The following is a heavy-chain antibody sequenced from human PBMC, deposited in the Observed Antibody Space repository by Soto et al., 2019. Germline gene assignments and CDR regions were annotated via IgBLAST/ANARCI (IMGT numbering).Heavy chain of an antibody. CDR3: ARDPLEKTEKNYYYGMDV. V-gene: IGHV1-2*04. CDR1: RYTFTGYY. J-gene: IGHJ6*02. Sequence: GASVKVCCKSCRYTFTGYYMHLFRQTPGQWREWIVWINPNSGGTNYAQKFQGWVTMTRDTSISTAYMELSRLRSDDTAVYYCARDPLEKTEKNYYYGMDVWGQGTTVTVSS. CDR2: INPNSGGT.